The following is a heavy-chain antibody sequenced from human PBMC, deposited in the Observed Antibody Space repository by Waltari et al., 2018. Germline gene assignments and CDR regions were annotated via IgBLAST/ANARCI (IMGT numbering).Heavy chain of an antibody. CDR1: VFGDYA. J-gene: IGHJ4*02. CDR3: SIAADDFEYYFDY. D-gene: IGHD6-25*01. V-gene: IGHV3-49*05. Sequence: EVQLVESGGGLVKPGQSLRLSCAGSVFGDYARGWFRQAPGKGLEWVGFITSKAYGAKKEYAASVTGRFSISRDDSKSIAYLQMNSLKTEDTAIYYCSIAADDFEYYFDYWGQGTLVTVSS. CDR2: ITSKAYGAKK.